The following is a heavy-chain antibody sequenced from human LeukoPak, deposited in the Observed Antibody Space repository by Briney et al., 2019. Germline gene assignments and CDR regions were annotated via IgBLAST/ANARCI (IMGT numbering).Heavy chain of an antibody. Sequence: KTSETLSLTRTVSGGSISSSSYYGRWLRQPPGKMLEWIGSIYYSGNTYYNPSLKSRFTISVDTSKNHFSLKLSSVTAAHTAVSYCARPNRQQLDKYYFDYWGQGTLVTVSS. V-gene: IGHV4-39*01. D-gene: IGHD6-13*01. J-gene: IGHJ4*02. CDR2: IYYSGNT. CDR1: GGSISSSSYY. CDR3: ARPNRQQLDKYYFDY.